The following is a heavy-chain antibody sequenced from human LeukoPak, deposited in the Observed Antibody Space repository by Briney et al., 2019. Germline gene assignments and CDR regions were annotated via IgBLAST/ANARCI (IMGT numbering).Heavy chain of an antibody. J-gene: IGHJ4*02. D-gene: IGHD2-8*01. CDR3: ARSLRVSGDFDY. Sequence: SVTLSFTFSTGAFYNYAVNWVRQAPGQGLELMGAIITIFETTNYAPKFQGRITITADGSTGTAYMDLSSLRSEDTAIYYCARSLRVSGDFDYWGQGTQVIAS. CDR2: IITIFETT. CDR1: TGAFYNYA. V-gene: IGHV1-69*01.